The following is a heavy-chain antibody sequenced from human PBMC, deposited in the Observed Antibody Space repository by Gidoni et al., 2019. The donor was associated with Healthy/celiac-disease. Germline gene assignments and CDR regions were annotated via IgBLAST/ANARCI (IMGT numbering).Heavy chain of an antibody. J-gene: IGHJ4*02. V-gene: IGHV1-46*01. D-gene: IGHD3-22*01. Sequence: QVQLVQSGAEVKKPGASVKVSCQASGYTFTSYYMHWVRQAPGQGLEWMGIINPSGGSTSYAQKFQGRVTMTRDTSTSTVYMELSSLRSEDTAVYYCARSDSSGYYSAGNYFDYWGQGTLVTVSS. CDR3: ARSDSSGYYSAGNYFDY. CDR1: GYTFTSYY. CDR2: INPSGGST.